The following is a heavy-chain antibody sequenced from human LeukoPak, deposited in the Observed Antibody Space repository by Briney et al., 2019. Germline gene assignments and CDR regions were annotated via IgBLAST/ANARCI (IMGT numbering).Heavy chain of an antibody. D-gene: IGHD5-24*01. Sequence: SETLSLTCTVSGGSISSRPYYWGWVRQPPGKGLEWIGTISYSGTTYYSPSLKSRVTISLDTSKNQFSLKLSSVTAADTAVYYCARDNSVRDEAWWFNPWGQGTLVTVSS. CDR2: ISYSGTT. CDR3: ARDNSVRDEAWWFNP. J-gene: IGHJ5*02. CDR1: GGSISSRPYY. V-gene: IGHV4-39*07.